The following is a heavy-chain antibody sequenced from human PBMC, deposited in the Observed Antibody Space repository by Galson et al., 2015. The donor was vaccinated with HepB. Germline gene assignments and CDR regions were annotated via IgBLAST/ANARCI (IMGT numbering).Heavy chain of an antibody. D-gene: IGHD3-22*01. CDR1: GYSFTSYW. V-gene: IGHV5-51*01. CDR2: IYPGDSDT. Sequence: QSGAEVKKPGESLKISCKGSGYSFTSYWIGWVRQMPGKGLEWMGIIYPGDSDTRYSPSFQGQVTISADKSISTAYLQWSSLKASDTAMYYCARLPNTENYYDSSGYYGDWYFDLWGRGTLVTVSS. J-gene: IGHJ2*01. CDR3: ARLPNTENYYDSSGYYGDWYFDL.